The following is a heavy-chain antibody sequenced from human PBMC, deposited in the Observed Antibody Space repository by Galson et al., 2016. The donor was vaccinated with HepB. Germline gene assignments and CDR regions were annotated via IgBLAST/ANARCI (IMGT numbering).Heavy chain of an antibody. V-gene: IGHV3-7*01. CDR3: ARNYDSRDYRRYWYFDL. Sequence: SLRLSCADSGFTFRNYWMSWIRQAPGKGLEWVANIKQDGSEKHYVDSVKGRFTISRDNAKNSLYLQMNSLRAEDTAVYYCARNYDSRDYRRYWYFDLWGRGTLVTVSS. CDR2: IKQDGSEK. J-gene: IGHJ2*01. D-gene: IGHD3-22*01. CDR1: GFTFRNYW.